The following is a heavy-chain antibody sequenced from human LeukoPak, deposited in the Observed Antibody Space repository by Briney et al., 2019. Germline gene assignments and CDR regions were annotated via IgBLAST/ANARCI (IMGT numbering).Heavy chain of an antibody. J-gene: IGHJ4*02. V-gene: IGHV4-59*01. CDR3: ARFPIVGAHLHYFDY. CDR2: IYYSGST. Sequence: SETLSLTCTVSGDSISSYYWSWIRQPPGKGLEWIGYIYYSGSTNYNPSLKSRVTISVDTSKNQFSLKLSSVTAADTAVYYCARFPIVGAHLHYFDYWGQGTLVTVSS. CDR1: GDSISSYY. D-gene: IGHD1-26*01.